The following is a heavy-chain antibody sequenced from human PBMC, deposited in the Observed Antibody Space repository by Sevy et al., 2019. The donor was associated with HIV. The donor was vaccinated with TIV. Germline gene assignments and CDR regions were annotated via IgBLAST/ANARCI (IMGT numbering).Heavy chain of an antibody. J-gene: IGHJ4*02. Sequence: GGSLRLSCVVSGVNFNIYSMSSVRQAPGKWLEWVSTLSFGCGKINYADSVKGRFSISRDDSKNTLYLQMNSLRAEDTAVYFCAREGCTRPHDYWGQGNLVTVSS. V-gene: IGHV3-23*01. D-gene: IGHD2-8*01. CDR2: LSFGCGKI. CDR1: GVNFNIYS. CDR3: AREGCTRPHDY.